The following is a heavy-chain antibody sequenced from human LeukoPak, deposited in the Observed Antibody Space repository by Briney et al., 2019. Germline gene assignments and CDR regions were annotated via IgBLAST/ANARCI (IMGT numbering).Heavy chain of an antibody. V-gene: IGHV6-1*01. Sequence: SQTLSLTCAISGDTVSTNSVGWHWLRQSPSRGLEWLGKTYYRSKWYNDFAVSVKSRMTINPDTSRNQFSLQLNSVTPEDTAVYYCARTYSYGFDYWGQGTLVIVSS. CDR2: TYYRSKWYN. J-gene: IGHJ4*02. D-gene: IGHD5-18*01. CDR1: GDTVSTNSVG. CDR3: ARTYSYGFDY.